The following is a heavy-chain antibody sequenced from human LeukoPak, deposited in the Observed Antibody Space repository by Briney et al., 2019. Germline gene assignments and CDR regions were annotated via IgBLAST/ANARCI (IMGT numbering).Heavy chain of an antibody. Sequence: PGGSLRLSCAASGFTFSSYGMHWVRQAPGKGLEWVAVISYGGSNKYYADSVKGRFTISRDNSKNTLYLQMNSLRAEDTAVYYCANGHYDFWSGYKYFDYWGQGTLVTVSS. CDR1: GFTFSSYG. J-gene: IGHJ4*02. D-gene: IGHD3-3*01. V-gene: IGHV3-30*18. CDR2: ISYGGSNK. CDR3: ANGHYDFWSGYKYFDY.